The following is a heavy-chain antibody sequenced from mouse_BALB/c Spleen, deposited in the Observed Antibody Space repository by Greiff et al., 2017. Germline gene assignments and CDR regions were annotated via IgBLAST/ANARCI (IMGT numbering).Heavy chain of an antibody. D-gene: IGHD2-4*01. CDR3: ARSYDYDGYAMDY. Sequence: EVMLVESGPSLVKPSQTLSLTCSVTGDSITSGYWNWIRKFPGNKLEYMGYISYSGSTYYNPSLKSRISITRDTSKNQYYLQLNSVTTEDTATYYCARSYDYDGYAMDYWGQGTSVTVSS. J-gene: IGHJ4*01. CDR1: GDSITSGY. CDR2: ISYSGST. V-gene: IGHV3-8*02.